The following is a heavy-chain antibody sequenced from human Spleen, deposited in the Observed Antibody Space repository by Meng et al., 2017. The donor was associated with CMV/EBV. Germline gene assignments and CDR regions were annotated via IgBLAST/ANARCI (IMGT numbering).Heavy chain of an antibody. CDR1: GFTFSNFA. V-gene: IGHV3-23*01. Sequence: LRLSCATSGFTFSNFAMSWVRQAPGKGLEWVSAITGTADYTYYADSVRGRFTISRDNSKNTLYLQMNSLRADDTAVYYCAKVRNYEAYWGQGTLVTVSS. D-gene: IGHD1-7*01. J-gene: IGHJ4*02. CDR3: AKVRNYEAY. CDR2: ITGTADYT.